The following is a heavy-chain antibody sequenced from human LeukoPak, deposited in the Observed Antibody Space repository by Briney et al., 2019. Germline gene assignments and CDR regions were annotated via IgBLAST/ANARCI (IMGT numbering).Heavy chain of an antibody. V-gene: IGHV3-21*01. Sequence: PGGSLRLSCAASGFTFSNYSMNWVRQAPGKGLEWVSSITSSGSYIYYADSVKGRFTISRDNARNSLYLQMNSLRAEDTAIYYCARAEALKFRDFDYWGQGTLATVSS. CDR3: ARAEALKFRDFDY. CDR2: ITSSGSYI. J-gene: IGHJ4*02. CDR1: GFTFSNYS.